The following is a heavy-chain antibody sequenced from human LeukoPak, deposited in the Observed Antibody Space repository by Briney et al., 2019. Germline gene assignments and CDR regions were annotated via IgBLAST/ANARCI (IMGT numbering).Heavy chain of an antibody. CDR3: XRXXXXGDFDX. CDR2: VNYSGST. CDR1: SGSIRSSSYY. J-gene: IGHJ4*02. V-gene: IGHV4-39*01. Sequence: PSETLSLTCTVSSGSIRSSSYYWGWIRQPPGKGLEWIGSVNYSGSTYYNPSLKSRVAIAVDTSKNQFSLNLSSVTATATGEYYXXRXXXXGDFDXXXQXTLVTVXS.